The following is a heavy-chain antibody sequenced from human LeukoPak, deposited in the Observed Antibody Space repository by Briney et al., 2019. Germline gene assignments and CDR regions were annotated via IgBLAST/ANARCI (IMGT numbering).Heavy chain of an antibody. D-gene: IGHD6-13*01. CDR3: ARDPSIAAAGLYYFDY. J-gene: IGHJ4*02. V-gene: IGHV3-30*04. Sequence: GRSLRLSCAASGFTFSSYAMHWVRQAPGKGLEWVAVISYDGSNKYYADSVKGRFTISRDNSKNTLYLQMNSLRAEDTAVYYCARDPSIAAAGLYYFDYRGQGTLVTVSS. CDR2: ISYDGSNK. CDR1: GFTFSSYA.